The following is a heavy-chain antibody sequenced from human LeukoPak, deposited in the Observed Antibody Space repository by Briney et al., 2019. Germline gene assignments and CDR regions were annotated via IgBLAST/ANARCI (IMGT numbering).Heavy chain of an antibody. CDR1: GGSISSGSYY. J-gene: IGHJ3*02. CDR3: ARGRWIGAFDI. V-gene: IGHV4-61*02. CDR2: IYTSGST. D-gene: IGHD2-2*03. Sequence: SQTLSLTCTASGGSISSGSYYWSWIRQPAGKGLEWIGRIYTSGSTNYNPSLKSRVTISVDTSKNQFSLKLSSVTAADTAVYYCARGRWIGAFDIWGQGTMVTVSS.